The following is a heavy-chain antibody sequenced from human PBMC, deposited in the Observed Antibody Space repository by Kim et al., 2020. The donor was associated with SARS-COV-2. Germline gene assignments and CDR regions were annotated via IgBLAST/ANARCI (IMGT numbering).Heavy chain of an antibody. CDR1: GYSFTSYW. J-gene: IGHJ6*02. V-gene: IGHV5-10-1*01. Sequence: GESLKISCKGSGYSFTSYWISWVRQMPGKGLEWMGRIDPSDSYTNYSPSFQGHVTISADKSISTAYLQWSSLKASDTAMYYCARGRLGSGLEVVVSYGMDVWGQGTTVTVSS. CDR2: IDPSDSYT. D-gene: IGHD2-15*01. CDR3: ARGRLGSGLEVVVSYGMDV.